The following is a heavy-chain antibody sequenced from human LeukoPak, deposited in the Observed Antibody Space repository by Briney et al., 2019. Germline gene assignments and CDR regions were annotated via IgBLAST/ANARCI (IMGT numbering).Heavy chain of an antibody. V-gene: IGHV3-30-3*01. D-gene: IGHD2-21*02. CDR3: AEGGGDPYNWFDP. J-gene: IGHJ5*02. CDR2: IAYDGGEK. Sequence: PGGSLRLSCAASGFTFSNYVMHWVRQAPGKGLEWVALIAYDGGEKYYADSVKGRFTISRDNSKNTLYLQMNSLRSEDTAVYYCAEGGGDPYNWFDPWGQGTLVTVSS. CDR1: GFTFSNYV.